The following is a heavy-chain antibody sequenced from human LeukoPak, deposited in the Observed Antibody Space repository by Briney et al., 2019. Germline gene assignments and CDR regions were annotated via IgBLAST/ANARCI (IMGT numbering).Heavy chain of an antibody. J-gene: IGHJ6*03. CDR1: GGSISSHY. Sequence: SETLSLTCTVSGGSISSHYWSWIRQPPGKGLEWIGYIYYSGTTSYNPSLRSRLTISVDTSKNQFSLKVTSVTAADTAVYYCARAESYYHYYIDAWGKGTTVTVSS. CDR3: ARAESYYHYYIDA. V-gene: IGHV4-59*11. CDR2: IYYSGTT.